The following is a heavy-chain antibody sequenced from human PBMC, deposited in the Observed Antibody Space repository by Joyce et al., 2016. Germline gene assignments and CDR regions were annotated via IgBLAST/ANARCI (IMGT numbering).Heavy chain of an antibody. J-gene: IGHJ4*02. V-gene: IGHV1-69*01. Sequence: QVQLVQSGAEVKKPGSSVKVSCKASGGTFISFALSWVRQAPGQGLEWMGGIIPIFAPAYYAQKCQGRVTIIADESTSTVYMELNSLRSDDTAVYYCACEYSSTRFFHHWGQGTLVTVSS. CDR1: GGTFISFA. CDR3: ACEYSSTRFFHH. CDR2: IIPIFAPA. D-gene: IGHD2-21*01.